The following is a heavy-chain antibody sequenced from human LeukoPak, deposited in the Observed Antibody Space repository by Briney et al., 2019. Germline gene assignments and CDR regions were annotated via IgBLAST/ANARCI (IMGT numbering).Heavy chain of an antibody. CDR2: IFYSGRT. D-gene: IGHD3-22*01. Sequence: SETLSLTCTVSGGSISSYYWSWIRQPPGKGLEWIGYIFYSGRTNYNPSLKSRVTISVDTSKNQFSLKLSSVTAADTAVYYCARGDSGSYYGSSGSISYYFDYWGQGTLVTVSS. V-gene: IGHV4-59*01. CDR3: ARGDSGSYYGSSGSISYYFDY. CDR1: GGSISSYY. J-gene: IGHJ4*02.